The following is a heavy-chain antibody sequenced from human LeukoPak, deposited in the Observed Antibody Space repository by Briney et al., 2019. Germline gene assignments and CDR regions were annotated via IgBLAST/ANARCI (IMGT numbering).Heavy chain of an antibody. CDR2: IYNSGST. CDR1: GDSISSYY. D-gene: IGHD6-19*01. CDR3: VRSWDSSGWYVYYYMDV. J-gene: IGHJ6*03. V-gene: IGHV4-59*08. Sequence: SETLSLTCTVSGDSISSYYWSWIRQSPGKGLEWIGYIYNSGSTTYNPSLKSRVTISVGTSKNQFSLNLSSVTATDTAVYYCVRSWDSSGWYVYYYMDVWGKGTTFTVSS.